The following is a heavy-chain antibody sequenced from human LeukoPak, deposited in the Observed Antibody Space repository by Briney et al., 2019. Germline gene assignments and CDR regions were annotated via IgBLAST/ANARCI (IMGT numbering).Heavy chain of an antibody. Sequence: GGSLRLSCEASGFTFSSYSMNWVRQAPGKGLEWVSSISSSSSYIYYADSVKGRFTISRDNAKNSLYLQMNSLRAEDTAVYYCARVGSSDAYDIWGQGTMVTVSS. CDR3: ARVGSSDAYDI. J-gene: IGHJ3*02. CDR1: GFTFSSYS. CDR2: ISSSSSYI. V-gene: IGHV3-21*01. D-gene: IGHD2-2*01.